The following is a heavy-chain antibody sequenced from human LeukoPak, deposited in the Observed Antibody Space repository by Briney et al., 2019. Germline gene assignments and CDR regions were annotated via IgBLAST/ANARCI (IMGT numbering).Heavy chain of an antibody. D-gene: IGHD4-23*01. CDR3: ARHSDCGGNSEWPDLYYFDY. CDR1: GYSFNHYW. Sequence: GESLKISCKGSGYSFNHYWIGWVRQMPGKGLEWMGIIYPGDSDTRYSPSFQGQVTISADKSISTAYLQWSSLKASDTAMYYCARHSDCGGNSEWPDLYYFDYWGQGTLVTVSS. CDR2: IYPGDSDT. V-gene: IGHV5-51*01. J-gene: IGHJ4*02.